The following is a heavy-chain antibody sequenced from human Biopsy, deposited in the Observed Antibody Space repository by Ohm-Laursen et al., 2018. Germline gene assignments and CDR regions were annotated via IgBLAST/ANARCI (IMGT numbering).Heavy chain of an antibody. CDR2: ITSRTSST. CDR3: ARWYGDLFYYYNGMDV. J-gene: IGHJ6*02. Sequence: GSLRLSCAASGFTFNVYSIVWVRQAPGKGLEWVSSITSRTSSTYYADSVKGRVTISRDNANNSVSLQMNNLRVDDTAVYYCARWYGDLFYYYNGMDVWGQGTTVTVPS. D-gene: IGHD3-10*01. V-gene: IGHV3-21*01. CDR1: GFTFNVYS.